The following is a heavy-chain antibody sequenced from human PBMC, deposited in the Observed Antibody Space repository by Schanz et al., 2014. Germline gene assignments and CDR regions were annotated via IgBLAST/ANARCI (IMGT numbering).Heavy chain of an antibody. CDR3: AKGGATALFYY. D-gene: IGHD1-26*01. V-gene: IGHV1-2*06. CDR2: ISPNSGDT. Sequence: QVQLVQSGAEVKKPGASMKVSCKASGRTFIVYHVLHWVRQAPGQGLEWMGRISPNSGDTHSAQKFQGRVTMTWDRSISTANMELNSLRADDTAVYYCAKGGATALFYYWGQGTLVTVSS. J-gene: IGHJ4*02. CDR1: GRTFIVYH.